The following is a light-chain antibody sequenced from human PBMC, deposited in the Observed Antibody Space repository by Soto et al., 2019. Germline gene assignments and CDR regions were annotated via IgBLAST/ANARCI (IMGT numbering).Light chain of an antibody. CDR1: QSVSSNY. CDR3: QQYSSSPIT. CDR2: AAS. Sequence: EIVLTQSPGTLSLSPGERATLSCRASQSVSSNYLAWFQQKPGQAPRLLIYAASSRATGIPDRFSGSGSGTDFSLTISRLDPEDFAVYYCQQYSSSPITFGQGTRLEIK. V-gene: IGKV3-20*01. J-gene: IGKJ5*01.